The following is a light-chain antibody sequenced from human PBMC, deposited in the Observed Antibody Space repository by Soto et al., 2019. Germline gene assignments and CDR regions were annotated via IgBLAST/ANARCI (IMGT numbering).Light chain of an antibody. J-gene: IGKJ1*01. V-gene: IGKV1-39*01. CDR2: DAS. CDR1: QSIRSY. Sequence: DIQLTQSPSSLSASVGDKVTITCRASQSIRSYLNWVQQKPGKAPKLLIYDASSLQTGVPSRFSGSGSGTDFSLTIRSLPPEDFATYYCQQSYSTPPWTFGQGTKVEIK. CDR3: QQSYSTPPWT.